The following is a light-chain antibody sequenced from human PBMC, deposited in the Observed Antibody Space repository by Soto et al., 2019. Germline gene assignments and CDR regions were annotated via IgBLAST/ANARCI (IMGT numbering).Light chain of an antibody. CDR3: YQYNNWPSIT. V-gene: IGKV3-15*01. CDR2: GAS. J-gene: IGKJ5*01. CDR1: QSVSSN. Sequence: EIVMTQSPATLSVSPGERATLSCRASQSVSSNLAWYQQKPGQAPRLLIYGASTRATGIPARFSGSGSGTEFTLTTSSLQSEDVSVYYCYQYNNWPSITFGQGTRLEIK.